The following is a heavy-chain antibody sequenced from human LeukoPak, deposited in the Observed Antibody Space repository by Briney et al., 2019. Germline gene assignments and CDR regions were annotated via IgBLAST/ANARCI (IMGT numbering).Heavy chain of an antibody. D-gene: IGHD3-16*01. CDR1: GDCVSSNSAA. CDR3: ARDLGELDY. J-gene: IGHJ4*02. CDR2: RYYRSKWYN. V-gene: IGHV6-1*01. Sequence: SQTLSLTCAISGDCVSSNSAAWNWIRHSPSRGLEWLGRRYYRSKWYNDYAVSVKSRITIYPDTSKNQFSLQLNAVTPEDTAVYYCARDLGELDYWGQGTLVTVTS.